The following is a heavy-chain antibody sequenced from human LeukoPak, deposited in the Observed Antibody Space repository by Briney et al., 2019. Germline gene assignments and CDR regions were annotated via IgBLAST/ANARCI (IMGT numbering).Heavy chain of an antibody. D-gene: IGHD5-12*01. V-gene: IGHV4-59*08. CDR3: AGLSSRRSGLFDY. J-gene: IGHJ4*02. CDR2: MHYSGSA. Sequence: PSETLSLTCNVSDGSIGSYYWNWIRQPPGETLEWIGYMHYSGSANYNPSLKSRVTMSVDTSKNQFSLRLSSVTAADTAVYYCAGLSSRRSGLFDYWAREPWSPSPQ. CDR1: DGSIGSYY.